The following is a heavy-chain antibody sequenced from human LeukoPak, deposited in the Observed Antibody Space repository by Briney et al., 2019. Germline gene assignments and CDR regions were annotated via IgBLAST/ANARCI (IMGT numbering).Heavy chain of an antibody. V-gene: IGHV4-34*01. CDR3: ARGSSLHDYSNYGSWYYFDY. CDR1: GFTFSSYG. Sequence: GSLRLSCAASGFTFSSYGMSWVRQAPGKGLEWIGEINHSGSTNYNPSLKSRVTISVDTSKNQFSLKLSSVTAADTAVYYCARGSSLHDYSNYGSWYYFDYWGQGTLVTVSS. D-gene: IGHD4-11*01. CDR2: INHSGST. J-gene: IGHJ4*02.